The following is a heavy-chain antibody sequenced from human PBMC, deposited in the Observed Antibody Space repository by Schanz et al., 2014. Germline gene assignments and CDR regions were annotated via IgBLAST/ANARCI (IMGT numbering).Heavy chain of an antibody. V-gene: IGHV3-7*01. J-gene: IGHJ4*02. CDR2: IKEDGSVK. Sequence: EVHLLESGGGLVEPGGSLRLSCAASTFTFSSDWMSWVRQAPGKGLEWVANIKEDGSVKDYVDSVKGRFTVSRDNAKNSVYLQMNGLRVEDTAVYYCVRERTNYGGNSYFFDHWGQGTLVTVSS. CDR1: TFTFSSDW. CDR3: VRERTNYGGNSYFFDH. D-gene: IGHD2-21*02.